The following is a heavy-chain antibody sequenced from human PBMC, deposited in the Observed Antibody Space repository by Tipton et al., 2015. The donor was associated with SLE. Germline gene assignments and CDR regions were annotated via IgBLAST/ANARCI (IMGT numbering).Heavy chain of an antibody. Sequence: TLSLTCAVYGGSFSSSSYYWGWIRQPPGKGLEWIGSIYYSGSTYYNPSLKSRVTISVDTSKNQFSLKLSSVTAADTTVYYCARRGSSSWYVGAFDIWGQGTMVTVSS. D-gene: IGHD6-13*01. CDR3: ARRGSSSWYVGAFDI. CDR1: GGSFSSSSYY. CDR2: IYYSGST. J-gene: IGHJ3*02. V-gene: IGHV4-39*01.